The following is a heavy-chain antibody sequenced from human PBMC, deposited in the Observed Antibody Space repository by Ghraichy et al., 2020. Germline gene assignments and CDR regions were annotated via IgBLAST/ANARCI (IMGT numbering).Heavy chain of an antibody. J-gene: IGHJ6*02. CDR1: GFTFSSYW. CDR3: ARDRPMDTAMGEWYYGMDV. V-gene: IGHV3-7*03. Sequence: GGSLRLSCAASGFTFSSYWMSWVRQAPGKGLEWVANIKQDGSEKYYVDSVKGRFTISRDNAKNSLYLQMNSLRAEDTAVYYCARDRPMDTAMGEWYYGMDVWGQGTTVTVSS. CDR2: IKQDGSEK. D-gene: IGHD5-18*01.